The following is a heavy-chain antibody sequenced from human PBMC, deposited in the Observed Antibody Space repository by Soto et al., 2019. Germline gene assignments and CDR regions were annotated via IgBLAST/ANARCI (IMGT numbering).Heavy chain of an antibody. V-gene: IGHV3-11*06. D-gene: IGHD5-18*01. J-gene: IGHJ6*02. Sequence: QEYLVESGGGLVKPGGSLRLSCALSGFTVSDHYLTWIRQAPGRGLEWIAYISGSGSFTNSADSVKGRFIISRDIAQNSMYLQINSLRAEDTAVYYCARSSGWRQVVGYKYGLDVWGQGTAVTVSS. CDR1: GFTVSDHY. CDR3: ARSSGWRQVVGYKYGLDV. CDR2: ISGSGSFT.